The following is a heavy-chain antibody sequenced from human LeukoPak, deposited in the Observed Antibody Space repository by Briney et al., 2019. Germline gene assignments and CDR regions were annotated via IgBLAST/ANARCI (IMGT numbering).Heavy chain of an antibody. V-gene: IGHV4-4*07. CDR3: ARDGDYYGSGSYYTPFDY. Sequence: SETLSLTCTVSGGSISSYYWSWIRQPAGKGLEWIGRIYTSGSTNYNPSLKSRVTISVDTSKNQFSLKLSSVTAADTAVYYCARDGDYYGSGSYYTPFDYWGQGTLVTVSS. CDR1: GGSISSYY. CDR2: IYTSGST. D-gene: IGHD3-10*01. J-gene: IGHJ4*02.